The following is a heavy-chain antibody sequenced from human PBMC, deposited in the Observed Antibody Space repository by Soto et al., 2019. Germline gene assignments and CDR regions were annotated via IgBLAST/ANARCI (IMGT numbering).Heavy chain of an antibody. D-gene: IGHD1-26*01. V-gene: IGHV4-39*01. CDR3: RYIVGATTGYYYGMDV. CDR1: GGSISSSSYY. Sequence: SETLSLTCTVSGGSISSSSYYWGWIRQPPGKGLEWIGSIYYSGSTYYNPSLKSRVTISVDTSKNQFSLKLSSVTAADTAVYYCRYIVGATTGYYYGMDVWGQGTTVTVSS. CDR2: IYYSGST. J-gene: IGHJ6*02.